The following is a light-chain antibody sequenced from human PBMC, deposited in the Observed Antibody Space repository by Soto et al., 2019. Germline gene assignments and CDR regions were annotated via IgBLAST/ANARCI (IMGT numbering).Light chain of an antibody. J-gene: IGLJ3*02. Sequence: QLVLTQSPSASASLGASVKLTCTLSSGHSSYAVAWHQQQPEKGPRYLMTLNSDGSHSKGDGIPDRFSGSSSGAERYLTLSSLQSEDEADYYCQTWATGIQVFGGGTQLTVL. V-gene: IGLV4-69*02. CDR2: LNSDGSH. CDR3: QTWATGIQV. CDR1: SGHSSYA.